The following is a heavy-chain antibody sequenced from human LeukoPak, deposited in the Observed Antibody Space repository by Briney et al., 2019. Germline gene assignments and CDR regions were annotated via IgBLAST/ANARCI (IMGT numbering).Heavy chain of an antibody. D-gene: IGHD6-19*01. CDR2: ISGSGGTA. Sequence: GGSLRLSCAASGFTFSSYAMSWVRKAPGKGLEWVSVISGSGGTAYYADSVKCRFTISRDISKNTLYLQVNSLRVEDTAVYYCAKDYGGYSVGWYGYFVCWGQGNLVTVSS. V-gene: IGHV3-23*01. J-gene: IGHJ4*02. CDR1: GFTFSSYA. CDR3: AKDYGGYSVGWYGYFVC.